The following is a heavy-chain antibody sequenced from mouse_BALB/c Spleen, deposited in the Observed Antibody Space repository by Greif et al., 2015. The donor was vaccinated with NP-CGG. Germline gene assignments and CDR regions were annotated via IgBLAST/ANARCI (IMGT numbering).Heavy chain of an antibody. CDR1: GFTLSSYT. Sequence: EVQRVESGGGLVQPGGALKLSCAASGFTLSSYTMSWVRQTPEKRLEWVTYISNGGGSIYCPDTVKGRFTITRDNAKNTLYLQMSSLKSEDTAMYYCARDGYVVWGAGTTVPVSS. J-gene: IGHJ1*01. CDR3: ARDGYVV. CDR2: ISNGGGSI. D-gene: IGHD1-2*01. V-gene: IGHV5-12-2*01.